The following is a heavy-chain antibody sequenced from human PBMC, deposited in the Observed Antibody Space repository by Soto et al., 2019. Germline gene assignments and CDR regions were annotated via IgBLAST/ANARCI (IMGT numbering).Heavy chain of an antibody. D-gene: IGHD2-15*01. CDR1: GFTFSSYA. V-gene: IGHV3-23*01. CDR3: AKPGYCSGGSCYKPYYYYMDV. J-gene: IGHJ6*03. Sequence: PGGSLRLSCAASGFTFSSYAMSWVRQAPGKGLEWVSAISGSGGSTYYADSVKGRFTISRDNSKNTLYLQMNSLRAEDTAVYYCAKPGYCSGGSCYKPYYYYMDVWGKGTTVTVSS. CDR2: ISGSGGST.